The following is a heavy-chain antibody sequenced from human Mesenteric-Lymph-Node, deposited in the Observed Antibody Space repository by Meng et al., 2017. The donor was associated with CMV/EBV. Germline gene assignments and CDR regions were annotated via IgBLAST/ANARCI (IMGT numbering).Heavy chain of an antibody. V-gene: IGHV4-61*08. CDR1: GFSVPSGAYC. Sequence: VPVRMWVPVPGNDSESLSLTCFYSGFSVPSGAYCWSGIRQSPGKGLEWIGYIYATGITIYNPSLKSRVTILLETSKNQFSLKLNSVTTADTAVYYCAKSRSSTPGIVDDWGQGTLVTVSS. D-gene: IGHD2/OR15-2a*01. J-gene: IGHJ4*02. CDR3: AKSRSSTPGIVDD. CDR2: IYATGIT.